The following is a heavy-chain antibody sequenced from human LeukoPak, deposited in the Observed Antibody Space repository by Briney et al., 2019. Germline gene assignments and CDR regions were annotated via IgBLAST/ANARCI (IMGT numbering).Heavy chain of an antibody. V-gene: IGHV1-69*05. CDR2: IIPIFGTA. D-gene: IGHD2-8*01. Sequence: SVKVSCKASGGTFSSYAISWVRQAPGQGLEWMGGIIPIFGTANYAQKFQGRVTITTDESTSTAYMELSSLRSEDTAVYYCARGPLMVYATRREFFGYWGQGTLVTVSS. CDR1: GGTFSSYA. CDR3: ARGPLMVYATRREFFGY. J-gene: IGHJ4*02.